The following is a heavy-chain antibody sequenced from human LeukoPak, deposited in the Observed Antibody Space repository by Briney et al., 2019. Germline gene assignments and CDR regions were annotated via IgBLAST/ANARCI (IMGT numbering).Heavy chain of an antibody. D-gene: IGHD3-10*01. V-gene: IGHV3-23*01. Sequence: GGSLRLSCAASGFTFSSFAMSWVRQAPGKGLEWVSTISDSGGYTYYADSVKGRFTISRDNSKNTLYLHMNSLRAEDTAVYYCAKLGNFASGSYSNWGQGTLVTVSS. CDR2: ISDSGGYT. CDR1: GFTFSSFA. J-gene: IGHJ4*02. CDR3: AKLGNFASGSYSN.